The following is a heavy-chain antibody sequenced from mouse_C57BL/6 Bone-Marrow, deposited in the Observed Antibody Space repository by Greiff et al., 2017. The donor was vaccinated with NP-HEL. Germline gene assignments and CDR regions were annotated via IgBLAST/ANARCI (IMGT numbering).Heavy chain of an antibody. CDR3: ARLEYDYPWFAY. CDR1: GYTFTNYW. CDR2: IYPGGGYT. D-gene: IGHD2-4*01. Sequence: QVQLKESGAELVRPGTSVKMSCKASGYTFTNYWIGWAKQRPGHGLEWIGDIYPGGGYTNYNEKFKGKATLTADKSSSTAYMQFSSLTSEDSAIYYCARLEYDYPWFAYWGQGTLVTVSA. J-gene: IGHJ3*01. V-gene: IGHV1-63*01.